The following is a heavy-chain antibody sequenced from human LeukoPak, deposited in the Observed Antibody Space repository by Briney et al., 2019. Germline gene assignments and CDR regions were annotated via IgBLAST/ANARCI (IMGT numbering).Heavy chain of an antibody. Sequence: GGSLRLSCAASGFTFSSYWMSWVRQAPGKGLEWVSYISNSGSTIYYADSVKGRFTISRDNAKNSLYLQMNSLRAEDTAVYYCARRGSGWYAFDYWGQGTLVTVSS. CDR1: GFTFSSYW. CDR3: ARRGSGWYAFDY. J-gene: IGHJ4*02. V-gene: IGHV3-48*04. CDR2: ISNSGSTI. D-gene: IGHD6-19*01.